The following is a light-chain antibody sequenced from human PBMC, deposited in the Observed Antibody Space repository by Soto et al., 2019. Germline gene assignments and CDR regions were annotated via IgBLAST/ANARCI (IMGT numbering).Light chain of an antibody. CDR2: KAS. Sequence: DIQMTQSPSTLSASVGDRVTITCRASQSISSWLAWYQQKPGKAPKLLIYKASSLEGGVPSRFSGSGSGTEFTLTINSLQPDDFAAYYCQQYYRYPWTCGQGTKVEIK. CDR1: QSISSW. CDR3: QQYYRYPWT. V-gene: IGKV1-5*03. J-gene: IGKJ1*01.